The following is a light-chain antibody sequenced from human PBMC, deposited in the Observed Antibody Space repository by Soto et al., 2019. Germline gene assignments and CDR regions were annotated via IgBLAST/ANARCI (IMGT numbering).Light chain of an antibody. CDR3: QQSYNTPLT. CDR2: DAS. J-gene: IGKJ1*01. CDR1: QTIVTY. V-gene: IGKV1-39*01. Sequence: IELTQSPSSLAASLGDRVTITCRASQTIVTYVNWYRQKSGAAPELLIYDASTLQSGVPSRFRGGASGTDFTLTISSLQLDDFATYYCQQSYNTPLTFGQGTKVDIK.